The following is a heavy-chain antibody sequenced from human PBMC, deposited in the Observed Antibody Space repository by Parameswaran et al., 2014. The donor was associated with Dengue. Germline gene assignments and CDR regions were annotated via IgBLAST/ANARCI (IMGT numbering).Heavy chain of an antibody. CDR2: IRSKAYGGTT. J-gene: IGHJ6*02. D-gene: IGHD4-11*01. V-gene: IGHV3-49*02. CDR3: TRSGDSNYYGMDV. Sequence: WIRQPPGKGLEWVGFIRSKAYGGTTEYAASVKGRFTISRDDSKSIAYLQMNSLKTEDTAVYYCTRSGDSNYYGMDVWGQGTTVTVSS.